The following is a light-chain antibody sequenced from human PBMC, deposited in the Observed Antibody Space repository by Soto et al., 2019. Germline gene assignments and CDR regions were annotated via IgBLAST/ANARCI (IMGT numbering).Light chain of an antibody. CDR3: QQRSSWPPWT. CDR1: QSVSNY. Sequence: EVVLTQSPATLSLSPGERATLSCRASQSVSNYLAWYQHKPGQAPRLLIYDASNRAPGIPARFSGSGSGTDFTLTISSLEPEDFAVYYCQQRSSWPPWTFGQGTKVEI. V-gene: IGKV3-11*01. CDR2: DAS. J-gene: IGKJ1*01.